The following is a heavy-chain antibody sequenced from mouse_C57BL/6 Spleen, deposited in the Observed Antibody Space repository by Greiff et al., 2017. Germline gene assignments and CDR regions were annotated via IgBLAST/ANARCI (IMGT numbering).Heavy chain of an antibody. D-gene: IGHD1-1*01. Sequence: EVQLVESGGGLVKPGGSLKLSCAASGFTFSDYGMHWVRQAPEKGLEWVAYISSGSSTIYYADTVKGRFTISRDNAKNTLFLQMTSLRSEDTAMYYCAREYYGSSPAWFACWGQGTLVTVSA. V-gene: IGHV5-17*01. CDR1: GFTFSDYG. CDR2: ISSGSSTI. CDR3: AREYYGSSPAWFAC. J-gene: IGHJ3*01.